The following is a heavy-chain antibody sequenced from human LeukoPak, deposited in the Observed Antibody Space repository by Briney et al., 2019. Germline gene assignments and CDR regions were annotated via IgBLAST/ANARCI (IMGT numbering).Heavy chain of an antibody. V-gene: IGHV3-21*04. CDR1: EFTFSSYS. D-gene: IGHD5-18*01. CDR2: ISGSSSDI. J-gene: IGHJ4*02. Sequence: GGSLRLSCAGSEFTFSSYSMNWVRQAPGKGLEWVSSISGSSSDIYYADSVKGRFSIFRDNSKNTLYLQMNSLRAEDTAVYYCAKQRWQYAPLDYWGQGTLVSVSS. CDR3: AKQRWQYAPLDY.